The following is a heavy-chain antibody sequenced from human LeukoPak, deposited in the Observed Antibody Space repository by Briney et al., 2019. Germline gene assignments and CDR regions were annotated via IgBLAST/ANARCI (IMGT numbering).Heavy chain of an antibody. CDR3: ARETRTYYYYMDV. Sequence: GGSLRLSCAASGFTFSSYWMSWVRQAPGKGLEWVANIKQDGSEQYYVDSVKGRFTISRDNAKTSLYLQINSLRAEDTAVYNCARETRTYYYYMDVWGKGTTVTVSS. V-gene: IGHV3-7*01. CDR1: GFTFSSYW. J-gene: IGHJ6*03. D-gene: IGHD1-14*01. CDR2: IKQDGSEQ.